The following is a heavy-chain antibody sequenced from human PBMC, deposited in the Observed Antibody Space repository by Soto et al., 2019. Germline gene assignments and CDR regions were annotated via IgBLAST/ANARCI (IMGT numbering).Heavy chain of an antibody. D-gene: IGHD5-18*01. CDR2: ISGSGGST. CDR1: GFTFSSYA. Sequence: EVQLLESGGGLVQPGGSLRLSCAASGFTFSSYAMSWVRQAPGKGLEWISGISGSGGSTYYADSVKGRFTISRNNSKYTLYLQINSLRAEDTAVYYCAKDRAPYRAVDAAMVADVDYWGQGTLVTVSS. J-gene: IGHJ4*02. V-gene: IGHV3-23*01. CDR3: AKDRAPYRAVDAAMVADVDY.